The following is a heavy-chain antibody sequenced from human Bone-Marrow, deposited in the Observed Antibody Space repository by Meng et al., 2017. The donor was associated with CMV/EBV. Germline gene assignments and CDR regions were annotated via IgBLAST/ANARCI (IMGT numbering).Heavy chain of an antibody. CDR2: IIPILGIA. CDR3: ARDLTGPYCGGDCYSDWFDP. CDR1: GGTFSSYT. J-gene: IGHJ5*02. Sequence: SVKVSCKASGGTFSSYTISWVRQAPGQGLEWMGRIIPILGIANYAQKFQGRVTITADKSTSTACMELSSLRSEDTAVYYCARDLTGPYCGGDCYSDWFDPWGQGTRVTGSS. V-gene: IGHV1-69*04. D-gene: IGHD2-21*01.